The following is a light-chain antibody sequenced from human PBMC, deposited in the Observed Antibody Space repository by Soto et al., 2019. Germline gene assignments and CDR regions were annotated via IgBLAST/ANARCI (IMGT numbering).Light chain of an antibody. J-gene: IGLJ2*01. CDR3: SSYTSSGTGV. Sequence: QSALTQPASVSGSHGQSITISCTGTSSDVGAYNYVSWYQQHPGKVPRLMIYDVSNRPSGVSNRFSGSKSGNTASLTISGLQAEDEADYYCSSYTSSGTGVFGGGTKLTVL. CDR1: SSDVGAYNY. CDR2: DVS. V-gene: IGLV2-14*01.